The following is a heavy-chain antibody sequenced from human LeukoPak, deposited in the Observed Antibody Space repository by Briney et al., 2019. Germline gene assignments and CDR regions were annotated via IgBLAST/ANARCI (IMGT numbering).Heavy chain of an antibody. CDR1: GFTFSSYS. Sequence: GGSLRLSCAASGFTFSSYSMNWVRQAPGKGLEWVSYISSSSSTIYYADSVKGRFTIFRDNAKNSLYLQMNSLRDEDTAVYYCARDAKVVINPYFDYWGQGTLVTVSS. CDR3: ARDAKVVINPYFDY. D-gene: IGHD3-22*01. J-gene: IGHJ4*02. CDR2: ISSSSSTI. V-gene: IGHV3-48*02.